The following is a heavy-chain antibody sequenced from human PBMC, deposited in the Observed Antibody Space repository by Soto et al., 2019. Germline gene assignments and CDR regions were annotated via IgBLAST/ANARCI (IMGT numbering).Heavy chain of an antibody. Sequence: QLQLQESGPELVKPSETLSLTCTVSGGSISSTSYYWVWIRQPPGKGLEWIGSFYYTGSTYYNPSLQSRVTISVDTSENQFSLKLNSVTAADTAVYYCARQVVDGTVAGAGSFDYWGQGTLVTVSS. CDR1: GGSISSTSYY. J-gene: IGHJ4*02. V-gene: IGHV4-39*01. CDR2: FYYTGST. CDR3: ARQVVDGTVAGAGSFDY. D-gene: IGHD6-19*01.